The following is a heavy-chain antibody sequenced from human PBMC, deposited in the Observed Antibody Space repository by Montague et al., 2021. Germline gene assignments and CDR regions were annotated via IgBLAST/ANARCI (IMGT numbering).Heavy chain of an antibody. J-gene: IGHJ4*02. CDR3: ARARITGTTTPLDY. Sequence: SETLSLTCTVSGGSISSTSHYWDWIRQPPGKGLEWIGTFYSGGNTCYNPALKSRVSISADTSNNQFSLKLPSVTAADTAVYFCARARITGTTTPLDYWGQGTLVIVSS. CDR1: GGSISSTSHY. CDR2: FYSGGNT. V-gene: IGHV4-39*01. D-gene: IGHD1/OR15-1a*01.